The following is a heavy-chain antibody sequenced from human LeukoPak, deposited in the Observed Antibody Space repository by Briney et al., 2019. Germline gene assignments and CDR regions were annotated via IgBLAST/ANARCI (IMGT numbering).Heavy chain of an antibody. J-gene: IGHJ3*02. CDR3: ARDSHKFDSSGYYPDAFDI. V-gene: IGHV3-48*02. CDR2: ISSTSGTI. Sequence: GGSLRLSCAASGFTFSSYGMNWVRQAPGQGLEWVSYISSTSGTIYYADSVKGRFTISRDNAKTSLYLQMDSLRDEDTAVYYCARDSHKFDSSGYYPDAFDIWGQGTMVTVSS. CDR1: GFTFSSYG. D-gene: IGHD3-22*01.